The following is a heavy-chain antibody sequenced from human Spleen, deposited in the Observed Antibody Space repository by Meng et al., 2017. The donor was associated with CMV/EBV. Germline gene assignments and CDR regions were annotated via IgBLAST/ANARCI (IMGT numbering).Heavy chain of an antibody. CDR1: GFTFTCYA. J-gene: IGHJ4*02. V-gene: IGHV3-23*03. CDR3: STPPGTTGTRVY. CDR2: IYSGGSST. Sequence: SCAGSGFTFTCYAMGLVRQGPGNGLEWVSVIYSGGSSTYYADSVKGQFIISRDNSKNTLYPQMRGLRLDATAVSYCSTPPGTTGTRVYWGQGTLVTVSS. D-gene: IGHD1-1*01.